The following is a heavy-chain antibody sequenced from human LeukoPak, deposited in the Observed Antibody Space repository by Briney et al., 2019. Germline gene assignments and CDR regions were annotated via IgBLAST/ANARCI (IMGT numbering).Heavy chain of an antibody. CDR1: GGSFSGYY. J-gene: IGHJ4*02. CDR3: ARHYGYDSSGYPDY. CDR2: INHSGST. V-gene: IGHV4-34*01. D-gene: IGHD3-22*01. Sequence: SETLSLTCAVYGGSFSGYYWSWIRQPPGKGLEWIGEINHSGSTNYNPSLKSRVTISVDTSKNQFSLKLSSVTAADTAVYYCARHYGYDSSGYPDYWGQGTLVTVSS.